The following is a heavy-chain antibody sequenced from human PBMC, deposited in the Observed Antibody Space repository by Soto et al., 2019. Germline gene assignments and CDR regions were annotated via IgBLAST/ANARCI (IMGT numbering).Heavy chain of an antibody. V-gene: IGHV3-21*01. CDR3: ARDRLELPLSQFDP. D-gene: IGHD1-7*01. CDR1: GFTFSSYS. Sequence: PGGSLRLSCAASGFTFSSYSMNWVRQAPGKGLEWVSSISSSSSYIYYADSVKGRFTISRDNAKNSLYPQMNSLRAEDTAVYYCARDRLELPLSQFDPWGQGTLVTVSS. J-gene: IGHJ5*02. CDR2: ISSSSSYI.